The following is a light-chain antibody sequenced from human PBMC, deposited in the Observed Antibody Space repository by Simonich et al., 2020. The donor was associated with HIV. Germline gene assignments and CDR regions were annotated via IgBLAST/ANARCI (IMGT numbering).Light chain of an antibody. J-gene: IGKJ1*01. CDR3: QQYNSYSWT. V-gene: IGKV1-NL1*01. Sequence: DIQMTQSPSSLSASVGDRVTITCRASQGIYNSLAWYQQRPGKAPKFLLYAASSLESGVPSRFSGSGSGTHYSLTISSLQPEDFATYYCQQYNSYSWTFGQGTKVEIK. CDR1: QGIYNS. CDR2: AAS.